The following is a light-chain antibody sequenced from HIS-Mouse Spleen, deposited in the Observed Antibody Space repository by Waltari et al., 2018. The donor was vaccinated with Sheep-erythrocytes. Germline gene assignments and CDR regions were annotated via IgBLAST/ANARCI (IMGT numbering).Light chain of an antibody. CDR1: AFPKKY. Sequence: YELTQPPSVSVSPGQTARITCSGDAFPKKYAYWYQQKSGQAPVLVIYEDSKRPSGIPERFSGSSSGTMATLTISGAQVEDDADYYCYSTDSSGNHWVFGGGTKLTVL. CDR2: EDS. CDR3: YSTDSSGNHWV. J-gene: IGLJ3*02. V-gene: IGLV3-10*01.